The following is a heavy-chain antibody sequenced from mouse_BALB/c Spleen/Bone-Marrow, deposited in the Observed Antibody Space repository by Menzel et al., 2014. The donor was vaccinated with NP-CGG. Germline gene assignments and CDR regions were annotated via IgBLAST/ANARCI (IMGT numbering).Heavy chain of an antibody. J-gene: IGHJ2*01. Sequence: QVQLKESGAELVRPGASVTLSCKASGYTFTDYEMHWVKQTPVHGLEWIGAIDPETGGTAYNQKFKGKATLTADKSSSTAYMELRSLTSEDSAVYYCTREGYGNSCYFDYWGQGTTLTVSS. D-gene: IGHD2-1*01. CDR1: GYTFTDYE. CDR2: IDPETGGT. CDR3: TREGYGNSCYFDY. V-gene: IGHV1-15*01.